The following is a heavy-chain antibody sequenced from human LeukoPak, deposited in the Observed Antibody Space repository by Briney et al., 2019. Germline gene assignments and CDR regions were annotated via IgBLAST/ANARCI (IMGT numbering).Heavy chain of an antibody. Sequence: PGGSLRLSCAASGFTFSSYAMSWVRQAPGKGLEWVSAISGSGGSTYYADSVKGRFTISRDNSKTTLYLQMNSLRAEDTAVYYCAKDPPTTYYYGSGSRNAGRYYGMDVWGQGTTVTVSS. CDR3: AKDPPTTYYYGSGSRNAGRYYGMDV. CDR2: ISGSGGST. J-gene: IGHJ6*02. CDR1: GFTFSSYA. V-gene: IGHV3-23*01. D-gene: IGHD3-10*01.